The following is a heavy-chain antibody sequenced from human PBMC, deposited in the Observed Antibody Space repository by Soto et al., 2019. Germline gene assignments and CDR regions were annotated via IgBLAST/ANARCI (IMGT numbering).Heavy chain of an antibody. CDR2: IYYSGST. D-gene: IGHD2-21*01. Sequence: QVQLQESGPGLVKPSETLSLTCTVSGGSISSYYWSWIRQPPGKGLEWIGYIYYSGSTNYNPSLKSRVTISVDTSKNQFSLKLSSVTAADTAVYYCATHLGLGPLWWFDPWGQGTLVTVSS. CDR3: ATHLGLGPLWWFDP. V-gene: IGHV4-59*01. J-gene: IGHJ5*02. CDR1: GGSISSYY.